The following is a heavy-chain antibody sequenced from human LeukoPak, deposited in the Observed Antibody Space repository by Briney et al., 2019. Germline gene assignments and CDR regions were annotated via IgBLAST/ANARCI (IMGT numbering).Heavy chain of an antibody. CDR3: ARHQGNWNVLYYYDY. CDR2: IYYSGST. J-gene: IGHJ4*02. CDR1: GGSISSYY. Sequence: SETLSLTCTVSGGSISSYYWSWIRQPPGKGLEWIGYIYYSGSTNYNPSLKSRVTISVDTSKNQFSLKLSSVTAADTAVYYCARHQGNWNVLYYYDYWGQGTLVTVSS. V-gene: IGHV4-59*01. D-gene: IGHD1-1*01.